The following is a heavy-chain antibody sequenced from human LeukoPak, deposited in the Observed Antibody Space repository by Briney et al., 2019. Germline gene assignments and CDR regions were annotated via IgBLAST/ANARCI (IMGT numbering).Heavy chain of an antibody. D-gene: IGHD2/OR15-2a*01. Sequence: GGCLRPAWSAAGFTFSSYSMHWVRQGPGKGLEYFSTISSNGGSTYYADSVKGRFTISRDHSKHALYPQMSSLRAEDTAVYYCVKDRITLSPIYYYGMDVWGQGTTVTVSS. CDR3: VKDRITLSPIYYYGMDV. CDR2: ISSNGGST. V-gene: IGHV3-64D*09. J-gene: IGHJ6*02. CDR1: GFTFSSYS.